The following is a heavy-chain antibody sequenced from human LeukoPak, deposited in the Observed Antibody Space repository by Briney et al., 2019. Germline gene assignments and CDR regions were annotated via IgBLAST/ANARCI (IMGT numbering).Heavy chain of an antibody. V-gene: IGHV4-30-4*01. CDR2: IYYSGST. Sequence: PSQTLSLTCTVSGGSISSGDYYWSWIRQPPGRGREWIGYIYYSGSTYYNPSLKSRVTISVDTSKNQFSLKLSSVTAADTAVYYCARGRTYYYDSSGWTYDYWGQGTLVTVSS. J-gene: IGHJ4*02. CDR1: GGSISSGDYY. D-gene: IGHD3-22*01. CDR3: ARGRTYYYDSSGWTYDY.